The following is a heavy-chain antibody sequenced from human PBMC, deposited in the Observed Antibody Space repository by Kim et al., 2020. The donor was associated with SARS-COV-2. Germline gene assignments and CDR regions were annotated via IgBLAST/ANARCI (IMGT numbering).Heavy chain of an antibody. J-gene: IGHJ6*01. CDR2: ISYDGSNK. CDR3: ARAGGYCSGGSCYSENY. CDR1: GFTFSSYA. Sequence: GGSLRLSCAASGFTFSSYAMHWVRQAPGKGLEWVAVISYDGSNKYYADSVKGRFTISRDNSKNTLYLQMNSLRAEDTAVYYCARAGGYCSGGSCYSENY. D-gene: IGHD2-15*01. V-gene: IGHV3-30-3*01.